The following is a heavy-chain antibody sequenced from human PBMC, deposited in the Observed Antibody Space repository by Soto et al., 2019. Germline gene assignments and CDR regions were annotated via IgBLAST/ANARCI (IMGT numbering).Heavy chain of an antibody. V-gene: IGHV3-30*18. Sequence: GSLRLSCAASGFTFSSYGMHWVRQAPGKGLEWGGVISYDGSNKYYADSVKGRFTISRDNSKNTLYLQMNSLRAEDKAVYYCAKDCDYGDFVRRYYVMDVFGQGTTVTFSS. CDR3: AKDCDYGDFVRRYYVMDV. CDR2: ISYDGSNK. D-gene: IGHD4-17*01. J-gene: IGHJ6*02. CDR1: GFTFSSYG.